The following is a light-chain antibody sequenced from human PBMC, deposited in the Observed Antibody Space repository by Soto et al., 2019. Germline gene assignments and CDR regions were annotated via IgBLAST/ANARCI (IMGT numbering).Light chain of an antibody. V-gene: IGLV2-14*01. CDR2: EVT. J-gene: IGLJ3*02. Sequence: QSALTQPASVSGSPGQSITISCTGTSRDVGGYNYVSWYQHYPGKTPKLLIYEVTNRPSGVSNRFSGSKSGNTASLTISGLQAEDEADYYCSSYTSSSTWVFGGGTKLTVL. CDR3: SSYTSSSTWV. CDR1: SRDVGGYNY.